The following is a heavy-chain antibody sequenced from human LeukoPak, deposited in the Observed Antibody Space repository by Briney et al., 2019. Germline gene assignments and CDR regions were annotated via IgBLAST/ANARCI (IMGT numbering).Heavy chain of an antibody. V-gene: IGHV3-53*01. D-gene: IGHD3-3*01. J-gene: IGHJ4*02. CDR1: GFTVSSNY. Sequence: PGRSLRLSCAASGFTVSSNYMSWVRQAAGKGLEWVSVIYSGGSTYCADSVKGRFTLSRDNSKNTLSLQMNSLRAEDAAVYYCARLLGGDYFDYWGQGTLVTVSS. CDR2: IYSGGST. CDR3: ARLLGGDYFDY.